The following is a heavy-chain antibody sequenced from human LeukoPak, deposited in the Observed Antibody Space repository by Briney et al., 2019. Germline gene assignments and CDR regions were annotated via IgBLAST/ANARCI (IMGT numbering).Heavy chain of an antibody. J-gene: IGHJ6*03. Sequence: SETLSLTCTVSGGSISSYYWSWIRQPAGKGLEWIGRIYTSGSTNYNPSLKSRVTMSVDTSKNQFSLKLSSVTAADTAVYYCARDLGSSSWYGYYYYYMDVWGKGTTVTVSS. V-gene: IGHV4-4*07. CDR2: IYTSGST. CDR3: ARDLGSSSWYGYYYYYMDV. D-gene: IGHD6-13*01. CDR1: GGSISSYY.